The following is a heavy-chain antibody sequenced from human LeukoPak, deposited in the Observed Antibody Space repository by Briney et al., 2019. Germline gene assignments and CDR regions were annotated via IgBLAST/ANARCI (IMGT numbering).Heavy chain of an antibody. CDR1: GFAFSSYA. CDR2: ISYDGSNK. J-gene: IGHJ6*02. Sequence: GGSLRLSCAASGFAFSSYAMHWVRQAPGKGLEWVAVISYDGSNKYYADSVKGRFTISRDNSMNTLYLQMNSLRAEDTAVYYCAREGGQQHYGTDVWGQGTTVTVSS. D-gene: IGHD6-13*01. CDR3: AREGGQQHYGTDV. V-gene: IGHV3-30-3*01.